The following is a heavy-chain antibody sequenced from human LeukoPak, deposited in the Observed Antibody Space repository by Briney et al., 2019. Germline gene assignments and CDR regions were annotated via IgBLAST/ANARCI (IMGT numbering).Heavy chain of an antibody. CDR2: ISDSGGDT. Sequence: PGGSLRLSCAASGFTFSIYAMTWVRQAPGRGLEWVSTISDSGGDTYYADSVKGRFSISRDNCKNTVYLQMNSLRAEDTAVYYCAKVRGSSRSGAFDIWGQGIMVTVSS. CDR3: AKVRGSSRSGAFDI. J-gene: IGHJ3*02. CDR1: GFTFSIYA. D-gene: IGHD2-2*01. V-gene: IGHV3-23*01.